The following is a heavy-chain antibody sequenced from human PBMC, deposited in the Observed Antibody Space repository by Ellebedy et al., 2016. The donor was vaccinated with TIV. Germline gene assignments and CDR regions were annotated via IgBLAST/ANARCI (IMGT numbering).Heavy chain of an antibody. CDR1: GGTFSSYA. D-gene: IGHD3-22*01. J-gene: IGHJ5*02. CDR3: ASSITMIENWFDP. CDR2: IIPILGIA. V-gene: IGHV1-69*04. Sequence: AASVKVSCKASGGTFSSYAISWARQAPGQGLEWMGRIIPILGIASYAQKFQGRVTMTRDTSTSTVYMELSSLRSEDTAVYYCASSITMIENWFDPWGQGTLVTVSS.